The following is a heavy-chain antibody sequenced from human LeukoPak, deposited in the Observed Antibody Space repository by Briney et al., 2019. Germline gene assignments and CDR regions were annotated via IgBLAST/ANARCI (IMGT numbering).Heavy chain of an antibody. D-gene: IGHD6-13*01. CDR2: INPNSGGT. CDR3: ARANSWYYYMDV. V-gene: IGHV1-2*02. CDR1: GYTFTGYY. J-gene: IGHJ6*03. Sequence: ASVKVSCKASGYTFTGYYMHWVRQAPGQGLEWMGWINPNSGGTNYAQKFQGRVTMTRDTSISTAYMELSRLRSDDTAVYYCARANSWYYYMDVWGKGTTVTVSS.